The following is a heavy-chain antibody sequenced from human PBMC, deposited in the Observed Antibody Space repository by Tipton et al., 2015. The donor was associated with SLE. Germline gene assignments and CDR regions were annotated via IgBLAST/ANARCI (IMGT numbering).Heavy chain of an antibody. D-gene: IGHD6-13*01. CDR3: ARVGSSFGFDI. CDR1: GASIISHY. Sequence: TLSLTCNVSGASIISHYWSWVRQPPGKTLEWIGYIYNTGSTKYNPSLESRVTILVDTSKNQFSLKLSSVTAADTAVYYCARVGSSFGFDIWGQGTMVTVSS. V-gene: IGHV4-59*11. J-gene: IGHJ3*02. CDR2: IYNTGST.